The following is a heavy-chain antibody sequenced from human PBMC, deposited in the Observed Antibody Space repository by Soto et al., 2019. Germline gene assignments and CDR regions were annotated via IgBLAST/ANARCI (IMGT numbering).Heavy chain of an antibody. J-gene: IGHJ4*02. CDR2: ISGNGGT. Sequence: GGSLRLSCAASGFTFRIYAMSWVRQAPGKGLEWVSTISGNGGTSYADFVRGRFTISRDNSKNTLYLQMNSLRAEDTAVYYCAKDAPGSGWLSDYWGQGTRVTVSS. V-gene: IGHV3-23*01. CDR1: GFTFRIYA. CDR3: AKDAPGSGWLSDY. D-gene: IGHD3-22*01.